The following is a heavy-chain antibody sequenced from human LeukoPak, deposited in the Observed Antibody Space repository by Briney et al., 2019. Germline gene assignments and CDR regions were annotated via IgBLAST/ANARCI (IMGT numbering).Heavy chain of an antibody. CDR1: GFTVSTNC. J-gene: IGHJ4*02. D-gene: IGHD3-10*01. CDR2: ISGSGGTT. V-gene: IGHV3-23*01. Sequence: GGSLRLSCAASGFTVSTNCMIWVRQPPGKGLEWVSAISGSGGTTYYSDSVKGRFTISRDNSKNTLYLQMNSLRAEDTAIYFCANGFYYARFDYWGQGTLVTVSS. CDR3: ANGFYYARFDY.